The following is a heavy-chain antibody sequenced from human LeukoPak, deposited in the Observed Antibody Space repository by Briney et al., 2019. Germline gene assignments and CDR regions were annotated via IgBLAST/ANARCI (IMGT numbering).Heavy chain of an antibody. Sequence: SETLSLTCAVYGGSFSGYYWSWIRQPPGKGLEWIGEINHSGSTNYNPSLKSRVTISVDTSKNQFSLKLSSATDADTAVYYCARGPSSGYSGPVGYWGQGTLVTVSS. V-gene: IGHV4-34*01. J-gene: IGHJ4*02. CDR3: ARGPSSGYSGPVGY. D-gene: IGHD3-22*01. CDR1: GGSFSGYY. CDR2: INHSGST.